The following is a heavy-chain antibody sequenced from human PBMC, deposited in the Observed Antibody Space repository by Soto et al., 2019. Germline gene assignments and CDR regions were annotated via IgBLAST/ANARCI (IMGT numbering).Heavy chain of an antibody. CDR2: ISAYNGNT. D-gene: IGHD6-13*01. CDR1: GYTFTSYG. CDR3: ARDSGGLSSSWYRFYYYYGMDV. Sequence: QVQLVQSGAEVKKPGASVKVSCKASGYTFTSYGISWVRQAPGQGLEWMGWISAYNGNTNYAQKLQGRVTMTTDTSTSTAYMELRSLRSDDTAVYSCARDSGGLSSSWYRFYYYYGMDVWGQGTTVTVSS. V-gene: IGHV1-18*01. J-gene: IGHJ6*02.